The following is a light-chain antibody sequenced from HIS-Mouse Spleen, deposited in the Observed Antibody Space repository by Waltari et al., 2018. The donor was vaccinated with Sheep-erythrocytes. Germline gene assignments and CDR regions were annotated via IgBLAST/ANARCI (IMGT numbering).Light chain of an antibody. CDR1: SSDVGGYNY. CDR3: SSYTSSSPWV. V-gene: IGLV2-14*03. J-gene: IGLJ3*02. CDR2: VVS. Sequence: QSALTQPASVSGSPGQSITISCTGPSSDVGGYNYVAWCQQHPGKSPKLLIFVVSNRPAGVSNRFSGSKSGNTASLTISGLQAEDEADYYCSSYTSSSPWVFGGGTKLTVL.